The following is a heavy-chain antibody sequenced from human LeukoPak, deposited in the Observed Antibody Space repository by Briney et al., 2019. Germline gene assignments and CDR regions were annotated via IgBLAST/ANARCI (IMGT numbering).Heavy chain of an antibody. CDR3: ARHIGGGIEDMDV. Sequence: SETLSLTCTVSGGSIGTYYWSWVRQSPGTGLEWIGYIYVTGTRYNPYLQSRVTISVDRSRNQFFLKMTSVTAADTAVYYCARHIGGGIEDMDVWGRGTRVTVSS. CDR1: GGSIGTYY. CDR2: IYVTGT. V-gene: IGHV4-59*08. J-gene: IGHJ6*03. D-gene: IGHD3-16*02.